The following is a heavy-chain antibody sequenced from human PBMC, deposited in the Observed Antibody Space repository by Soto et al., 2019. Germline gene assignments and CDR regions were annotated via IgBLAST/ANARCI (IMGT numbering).Heavy chain of an antibody. CDR1: GFTFSSYG. CDR2: IWYDGSNK. J-gene: IGHJ3*02. D-gene: IGHD4-17*01. V-gene: IGHV3-33*01. CDR3: ARDLSGDYGALDT. Sequence: GGSLRLSCAASGFTFSSYGMHWARQGPGKGLEWVAVIWYDGSNKVYADSVKGCFTISKDNSKNTLYLQMNSLRAEDTAVYYCARDLSGDYGALDTWGQGTMVTVS.